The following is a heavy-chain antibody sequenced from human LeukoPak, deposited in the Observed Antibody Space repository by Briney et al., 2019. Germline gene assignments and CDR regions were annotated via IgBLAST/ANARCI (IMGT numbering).Heavy chain of an antibody. Sequence: GGSLRLSCAASGFTFSSYSMNWVRQAPGKGLEWVSSISSSSSYIYYADSVKGRFTISRDNSKNTLFLQMNSLRAEDTAVYYCAKANGDSAWGPFDIWGQGTMVTVSS. CDR2: ISSSSSYI. D-gene: IGHD4-17*01. CDR1: GFTFSSYS. CDR3: AKANGDSAWGPFDI. J-gene: IGHJ3*02. V-gene: IGHV3-21*04.